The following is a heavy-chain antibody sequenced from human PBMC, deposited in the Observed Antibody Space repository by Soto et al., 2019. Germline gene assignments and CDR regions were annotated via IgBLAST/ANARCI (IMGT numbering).Heavy chain of an antibody. V-gene: IGHV1-2*04. Sequence: ASVKVSCKASGYTLTVDDVHWVRQAPGQGLEWMGWINPNSGGTNYAQKFQGWVTMTRDTSISTAYMELSRLRSDDTAVYYCARSSSGAFDYWGQGTLVTVSS. CDR1: GYTLTVDD. D-gene: IGHD6-19*01. CDR2: INPNSGGT. J-gene: IGHJ4*02. CDR3: ARSSSGAFDY.